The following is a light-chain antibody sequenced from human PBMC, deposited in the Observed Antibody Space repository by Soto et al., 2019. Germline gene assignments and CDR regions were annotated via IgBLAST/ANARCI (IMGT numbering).Light chain of an antibody. CDR3: MLFLGRGAWV. J-gene: IGLJ3*02. CDR1: SGSVSTSYY. CDR2: TTD. Sequence: QTVVTQEPSFSVSPGGTVTLTCGLSSGSVSTSYYPSWYQQTPGLPPRTLIYTTDTRSSGVPDRFSGSILGNKAALTITGAQAVDESHYYCMLFLGRGAWVFGGGTQLTVL. V-gene: IGLV8-61*01.